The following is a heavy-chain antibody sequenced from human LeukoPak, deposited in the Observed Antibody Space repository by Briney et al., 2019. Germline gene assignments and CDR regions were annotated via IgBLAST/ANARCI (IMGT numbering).Heavy chain of an antibody. CDR1: GYTIASLG. V-gene: IGHV1-18*01. CDR3: ADDSSGAGFDP. CDR2: ISAYNGNT. D-gene: IGHD6-19*01. J-gene: IGHJ5*02. Sequence: GASVRGSCRASGYTIASLGISWVGQAPEQGLEWMGWISAYNGNTNYAQKLQGRVTMTTDTSTSTAYMELRSLRSDDTAVYYCADDSSGAGFDPWGQGTLVTVSS.